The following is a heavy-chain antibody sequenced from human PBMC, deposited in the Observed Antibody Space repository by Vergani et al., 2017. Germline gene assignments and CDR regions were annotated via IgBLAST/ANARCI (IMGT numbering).Heavy chain of an antibody. Sequence: QLQLQESGPGLVKPSETLSLTCTVSGGSISSSSYYWGWIRQPPGKGLEWIGSIYYSGSTYYNPSLKSRVTISVDTSKNQFSLKLSSVTAADTAVYYCARGSSKYGSGSYYTNWFDPWGQGTLVTVSS. CDR1: GGSISSSSYY. J-gene: IGHJ5*02. CDR3: ARGSSKYGSGSYYTNWFDP. D-gene: IGHD3-10*01. V-gene: IGHV4-39*07. CDR2: IYYSGST.